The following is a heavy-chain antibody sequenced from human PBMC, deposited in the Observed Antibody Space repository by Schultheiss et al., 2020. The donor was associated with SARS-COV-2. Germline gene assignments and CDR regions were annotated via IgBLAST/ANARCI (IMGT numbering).Heavy chain of an antibody. D-gene: IGHD6-6*01. CDR3: ARFLLPFSIAARPGNFDY. CDR1: GGSISSYY. J-gene: IGHJ4*02. V-gene: IGHV4-4*07. Sequence: SETLSLTCTVSGGSISSYYWSWIRQPAGKGLEWIGRIYTSGSTNYNPSLKSRVTMSVDTSKNQFSLKLSSVTAADTAVYYCARFLLPFSIAARPGNFDYWGQGTLVTVSS. CDR2: IYTSGST.